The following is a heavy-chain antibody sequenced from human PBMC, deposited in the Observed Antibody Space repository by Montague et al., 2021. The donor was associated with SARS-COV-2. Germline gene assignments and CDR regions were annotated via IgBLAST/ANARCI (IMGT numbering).Heavy chain of an antibody. CDR2: IFYSGST. Sequence: SETLSLTCTVSGGSISSSSYYWGWIRQPPGKGLEWIGSIFYSGSTDYXXXLKSRVTISVDTSKNQFSLKLSSVTAADTAVYYCASMVRVQVYYFDYWGQGTLVTVSS. D-gene: IGHD3-10*01. V-gene: IGHV4-39*01. CDR3: ASMVRVQVYYFDY. J-gene: IGHJ4*02. CDR1: GGSISSSSYY.